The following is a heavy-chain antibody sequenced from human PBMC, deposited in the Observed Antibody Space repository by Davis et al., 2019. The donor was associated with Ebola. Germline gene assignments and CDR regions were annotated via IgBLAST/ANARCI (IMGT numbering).Heavy chain of an antibody. CDR1: GFTFSSYG. CDR3: ARDRYGERYFDY. D-gene: IGHD3-10*01. Sequence: GESLKISCAASGFTFSSYGLHWVRQAPGKGLEWVAVISSDGTNKYYADSVKGRFTISRDNSKNTLYLQMNSLRAEDMAVYYCARDRYGERYFDYWGQGTLVTVSS. CDR2: ISSDGTNK. J-gene: IGHJ4*02. V-gene: IGHV3-30-3*01.